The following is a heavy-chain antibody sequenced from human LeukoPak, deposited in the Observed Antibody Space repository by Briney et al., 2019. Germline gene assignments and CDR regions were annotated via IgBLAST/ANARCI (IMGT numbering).Heavy chain of an antibody. J-gene: IGHJ4*02. Sequence: PSETLSLTCAVYGGSFSGYYWSWIRQPPGKGLEWIGEINHSGSTNYNPPLKSRVTISVDTSKNQFSLKLSSVTAADTAVYYCARGIAPDLDSSGYYPDYWGQGTLVTVSS. CDR3: ARGIAPDLDSSGYYPDY. V-gene: IGHV4-34*01. D-gene: IGHD3-22*01. CDR2: INHSGST. CDR1: GGSFSGYY.